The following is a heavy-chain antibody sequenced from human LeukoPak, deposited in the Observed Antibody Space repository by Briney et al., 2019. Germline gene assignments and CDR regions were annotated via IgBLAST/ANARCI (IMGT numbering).Heavy chain of an antibody. J-gene: IGHJ4*02. D-gene: IGHD5/OR15-5a*01. CDR3: ARGDGVYVY. Sequence: GGSLRLSCSASGFTFSIYPMHWVRQAPGQGLEWVSVIYFGGTTYYADSVKGRFTISRDNSKNTVYLQMNSLRVEDTAVYYCARGDGVYVYWGQGTLVTVSS. V-gene: IGHV3-53*01. CDR2: IYFGGTT. CDR1: GFTFSIYP.